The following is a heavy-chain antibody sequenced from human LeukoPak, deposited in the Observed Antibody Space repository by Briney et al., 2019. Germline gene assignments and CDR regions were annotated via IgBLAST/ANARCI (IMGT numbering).Heavy chain of an antibody. CDR1: GFTFSSYW. J-gene: IGHJ4*02. CDR3: ARGKIAVATTCLDY. CDR2: IKQDGSEK. Sequence: GGSLRLSCAASGFTFSSYWMSWVRQAPGKGLEWVANIKQDGSEKYYVDSVKGRFTISRDNAKNSLYLQMNSLRAEDTALYYCARGKIAVATTCLDYWGQGTLVTVSS. D-gene: IGHD6-19*01. V-gene: IGHV3-7*03.